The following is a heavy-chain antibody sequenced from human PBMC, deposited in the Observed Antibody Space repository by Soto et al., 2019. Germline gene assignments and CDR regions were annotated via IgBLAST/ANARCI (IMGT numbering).Heavy chain of an antibody. Sequence: ASVKVSCKASGYTFSNYAMHWVRQAPGQRLEWIGWIDVGNGNTNYAQKFQGRVTITRDMSTSTAYMELSSLRSEDTAVYYCAAVGNWFDPWGQGTLVTVSS. CDR2: IDVGNGNT. CDR1: GYTFSNYA. D-gene: IGHD3-10*01. J-gene: IGHJ5*02. CDR3: AAVGNWFDP. V-gene: IGHV1-3*01.